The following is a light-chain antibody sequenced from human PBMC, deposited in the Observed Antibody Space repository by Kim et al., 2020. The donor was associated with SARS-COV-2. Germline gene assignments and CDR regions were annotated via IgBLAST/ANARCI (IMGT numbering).Light chain of an antibody. Sequence: GDRVTNTGQARKEISHDLNWDNQQPGKHHRLLIYEGSNMQTGVPSRFSGSGSGTDFTFTITSLKPEDIGTYYCQQCDNLLPLTFGGGTKVDIK. CDR3: QQCDNLLPLT. CDR2: EGS. J-gene: IGKJ4*01. CDR1: KEISHD. V-gene: IGKV1-33*01.